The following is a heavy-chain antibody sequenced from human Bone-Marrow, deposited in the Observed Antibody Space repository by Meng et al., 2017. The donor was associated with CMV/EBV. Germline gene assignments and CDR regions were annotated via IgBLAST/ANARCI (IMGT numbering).Heavy chain of an antibody. J-gene: IGHJ6*01. CDR3: ARGSRKYHYHGMDV. Sequence: ASVQVSCKASGYTFTSYGISWVRQAPGQGLEWMGWMTPYTGTTGYAQTFQGRVTMTRNTPITTSYMEVSSLRSEDTAVYYCARGSRKYHYHGMDVWGPGSSVTVFS. CDR1: GYTFTSYG. CDR2: MTPYTGTT. V-gene: IGHV1-8*02. D-gene: IGHD3-10*01.